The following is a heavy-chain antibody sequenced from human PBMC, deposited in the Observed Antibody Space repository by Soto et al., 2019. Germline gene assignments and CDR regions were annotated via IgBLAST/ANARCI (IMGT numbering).Heavy chain of an antibody. J-gene: IGHJ3*02. V-gene: IGHV1-69*01. Sequence: QVQLVQSGAEVKKPGSSVKVSCKASGGTFNSYDINWVRQAPGQGLEWMGGIISVFGTATYPQKFQGRVIITADEPTKAAYMELSSLTSEDTAVYYCARGLRATIFGVAQGALDIWGQGTMVTVSS. CDR3: ARGLRATIFGVAQGALDI. CDR2: IISVFGTA. CDR1: GGTFNSYD. D-gene: IGHD3-3*01.